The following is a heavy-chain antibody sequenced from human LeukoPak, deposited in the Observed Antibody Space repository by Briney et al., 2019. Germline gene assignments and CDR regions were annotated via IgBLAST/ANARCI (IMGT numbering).Heavy chain of an antibody. D-gene: IGHD5/OR15-5a*01. CDR2: IKQDGSEK. V-gene: IGHV3-7*01. J-gene: IGHJ4*02. Sequence: GGSLRLSCAASGFTFSSYWMNWVRQAPGKGLEWVANIKQDGSEKYYVDSVKGRFTISKDNARNSLYLQMYSLRAEDTAVYYCARSTPFDYWGQGTLVTVSS. CDR3: ARSTPFDY. CDR1: GFTFSSYW.